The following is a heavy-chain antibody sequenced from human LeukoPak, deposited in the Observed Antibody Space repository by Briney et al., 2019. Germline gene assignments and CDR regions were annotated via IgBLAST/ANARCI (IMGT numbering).Heavy chain of an antibody. J-gene: IGHJ4*02. Sequence: SETLSLTCTVSGASISNYYWDWIRQPPGKGLEWIGNLYDSGSTHYNPSLRSRVTISADTSKNQFSLKLSSVTAADTAVYYCARLNGRGSGNFDYWGQGTLVIVPS. V-gene: IGHV4-39*01. CDR2: LYDSGST. CDR1: GASISNYY. D-gene: IGHD6-25*01. CDR3: ARLNGRGSGNFDY.